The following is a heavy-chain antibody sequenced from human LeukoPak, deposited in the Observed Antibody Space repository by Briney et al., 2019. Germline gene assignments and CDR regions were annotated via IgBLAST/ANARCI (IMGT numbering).Heavy chain of an antibody. D-gene: IGHD4-17*01. CDR1: GGSISGSSYY. CDR3: ARMTTGHDF. Sequence: PSETLSLTCTVSGGSISGSSYYWGWIRQPPGKGLEWIGEVNHSGYTNDNPSLKSRVTISVDTSKNQFSLRLRSVTAADTGVYFCARMTTGHDFWGQGTLVTVSS. J-gene: IGHJ4*02. V-gene: IGHV4-39*07. CDR2: VNHSGYT.